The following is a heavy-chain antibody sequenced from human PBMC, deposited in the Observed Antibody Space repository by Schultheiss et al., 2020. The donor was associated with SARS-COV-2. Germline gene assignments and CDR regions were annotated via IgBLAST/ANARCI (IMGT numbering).Heavy chain of an antibody. V-gene: IGHV3-49*04. D-gene: IGHD1-26*01. J-gene: IGHJ5*02. CDR2: IRSKAIGGAI. CDR1: GFIFGDYS. CDR3: ARQYSGSLDP. Sequence: GESLKISCTASGFIFGDYSITWVRQAPGKGLEWVGFIRSKAIGGAIEYDASVQGRFTISRDDSKSIAYLQMNSLRIEDTAVYYCARQYSGSLDPWGQGTLVTVSS.